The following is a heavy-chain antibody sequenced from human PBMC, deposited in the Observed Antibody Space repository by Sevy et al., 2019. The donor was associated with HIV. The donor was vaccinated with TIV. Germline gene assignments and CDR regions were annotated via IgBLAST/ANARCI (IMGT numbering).Heavy chain of an antibody. CDR3: AKGEYSSSSGIFDY. J-gene: IGHJ4*02. CDR2: IRYDGSNK. D-gene: IGHD6-6*01. CDR1: GFTFSSYG. V-gene: IGHV3-30*02. Sequence: GGSLRLSCAASGFTFSSYGMHWVRQAPGKGLEWVAFIRYDGSNKYYADSVKGRFTISRDNSKNTLYLQMNSLRAEDTAVYYCAKGEYSSSSGIFDYWGQGTLVTVSS.